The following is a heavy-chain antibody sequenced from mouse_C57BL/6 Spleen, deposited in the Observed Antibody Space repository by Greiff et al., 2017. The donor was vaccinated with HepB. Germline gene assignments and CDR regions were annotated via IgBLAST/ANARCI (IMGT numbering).Heavy chain of an antibody. CDR3: ARSSTTVVAHFDY. V-gene: IGHV1-64*01. CDR1: GYTFTSYW. CDR2: IHPNSGST. D-gene: IGHD1-1*01. Sequence: QVHVKQSGAELVKPGASVKLSCKASGYTFTSYWMHWVKQRPGQGLEWIGMIHPNSGSTNYNEKFKSKATLTVDKSSSTAYMQLSSLTSEDSAVYYCARSSTTVVAHFDYWGQGTTLTVSS. J-gene: IGHJ2*01.